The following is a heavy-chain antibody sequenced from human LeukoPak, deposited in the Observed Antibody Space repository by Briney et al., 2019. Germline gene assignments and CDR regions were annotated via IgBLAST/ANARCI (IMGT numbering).Heavy chain of an antibody. CDR1: GGSFSGYY. D-gene: IGHD6-13*01. V-gene: IGHV4-34*01. CDR3: GREGSAAAGPYYYYMDV. Sequence: SETLSLTCAVYGGSFSGYYWSWIRQPPGKGLEWIGEINHSGGTNYNPSLKSRVTISVDTSKNQFSLKLSSVTAEDTAVYYCGREGSAAAGPYYYYMDVWGKGTTVTVSS. J-gene: IGHJ6*03. CDR2: INHSGGT.